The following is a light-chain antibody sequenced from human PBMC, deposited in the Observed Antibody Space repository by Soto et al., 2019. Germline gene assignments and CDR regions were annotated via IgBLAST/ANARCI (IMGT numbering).Light chain of an antibody. J-gene: IGLJ3*02. CDR1: GSNIGAGYD. V-gene: IGLV1-40*01. CDR3: QSYDTSLSGSRV. Sequence: QAVVTQPPSVSGAPGQNITISCAGSGSNIGAGYDVQWYQQLPETAPKLLIYGNNNRPSGVPDRFSGSKSGTSASLAITGLQADDEADYYCQSYDTSLSGSRVFGGGTKVTVL. CDR2: GNN.